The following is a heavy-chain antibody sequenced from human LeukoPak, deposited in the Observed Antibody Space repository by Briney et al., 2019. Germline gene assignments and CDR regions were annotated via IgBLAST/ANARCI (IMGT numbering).Heavy chain of an antibody. J-gene: IGHJ3*02. V-gene: IGHV3-64*04. CDR3: ARDFCSGGSCYPDAFDI. D-gene: IGHD2-15*01. CDR1: GFTFSSYT. CDR2: ISSNGGTT. Sequence: GGSLRLSCSASGFTFSSYTMHWVRQAPGKGLEYVSGISSNGGTTYYADSVRDTFTISRDNSKNTLHLQMNSLRAEDTAVYYCARDFCSGGSCYPDAFDIWGQGTMVTVSS.